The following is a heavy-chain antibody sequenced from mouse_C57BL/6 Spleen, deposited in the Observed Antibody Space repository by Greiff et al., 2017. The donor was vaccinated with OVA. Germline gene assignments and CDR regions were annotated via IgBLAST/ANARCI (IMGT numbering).Heavy chain of an antibody. Sequence: EVKVEESEGGLVQPGSSMKLSCTASGFTFSDYYMAWVRQVPEKGLEWVANINYDGSSTYYLDSLKSRFIISRDNAKNILYLQMSSLKSEDTATYYCARGGDYYGSSRAWFAYWGQGTLVTVSA. CDR3: ARGGDYYGSSRAWFAY. V-gene: IGHV5-16*01. CDR2: INYDGSST. J-gene: IGHJ3*01. D-gene: IGHD1-1*01. CDR1: GFTFSDYY.